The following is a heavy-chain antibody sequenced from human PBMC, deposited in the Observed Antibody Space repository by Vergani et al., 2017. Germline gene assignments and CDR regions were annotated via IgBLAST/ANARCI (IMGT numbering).Heavy chain of an antibody. D-gene: IGHD6-19*01. CDR3: ARTIAAGTAGAYSSGWIPFAY. CDR2: IIPIFGTA. J-gene: IGHJ4*02. Sequence: QVQLVQSGAEVKKPGSSVKVSCKASGGTFSSYAISWVRQAPGQGLEWMGRIIPIFGTANYAQKFQGRVTITADESTCTAYMELSSLRSEDTAVYYCARTIAAGTAGAYSSGWIPFAYWGQGTLVTVSS. CDR1: GGTFSSYA. V-gene: IGHV1-69*13.